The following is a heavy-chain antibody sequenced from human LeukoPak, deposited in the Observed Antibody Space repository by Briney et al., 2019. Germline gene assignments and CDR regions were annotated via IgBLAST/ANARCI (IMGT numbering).Heavy chain of an antibody. CDR3: ASSARGDALYNWFDP. Sequence: SQALSLTCAIAGDSVSNNRSAWNWIRQSPSRGLEWLGRTYYRSRWYNDYALSVKTRITINAGTSKNRISQQLHSVTLEDTAVYYCASSARGDALYNWFDPWGQGTLVTVSS. D-gene: IGHD2-21*02. V-gene: IGHV6-1*01. CDR2: TYYRSRWYN. CDR1: GDSVSNNRSA. J-gene: IGHJ5*02.